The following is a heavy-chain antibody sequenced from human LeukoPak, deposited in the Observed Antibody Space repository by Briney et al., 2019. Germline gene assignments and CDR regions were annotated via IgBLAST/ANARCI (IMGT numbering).Heavy chain of an antibody. CDR3: ARGGQPHSFDI. D-gene: IGHD2-2*01. Sequence: GGSLRLSCSASGFTFSSYPMNWVRQAPGKGLEWVSHILGSPDTIYYAQSVKDRFTISRDNAKNSLYLHMNGLTARDTAVYYCARGGQPHSFDIWGQGTMVSVSS. V-gene: IGHV3-48*01. J-gene: IGHJ3*02. CDR1: GFTFSSYP. CDR2: ILGSPDTI.